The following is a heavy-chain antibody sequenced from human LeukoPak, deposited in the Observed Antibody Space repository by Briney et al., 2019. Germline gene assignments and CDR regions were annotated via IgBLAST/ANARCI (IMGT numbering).Heavy chain of an antibody. CDR1: GFTFSSYS. CDR2: ISSSSSYI. J-gene: IGHJ3*02. V-gene: IGHV3-21*01. D-gene: IGHD1-26*01. CDR3: ARAWDPGYDAFDI. Sequence: GGSLRLSCAASGFTFSSYSMNWVRQAPGKGLEWVSSISSSSSYIYYADSVKGRFTISRDNAKNSLYLQMNSLRAEDTAVYYCARAWDPGYDAFDIWGQGTMVTVSS.